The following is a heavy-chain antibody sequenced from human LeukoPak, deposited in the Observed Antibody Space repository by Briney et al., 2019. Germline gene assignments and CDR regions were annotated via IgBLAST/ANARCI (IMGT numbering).Heavy chain of an antibody. CDR2: IYHSGST. CDR3: ARGPYYYDSSGYYFMHRRTIYGMDV. V-gene: IGHV4-30-2*01. J-gene: IGHJ6*02. D-gene: IGHD3-22*01. Sequence: SSETLSLTCAVSGGSISSGGYSWSWIRQPPGKGLEWIGYIYHSGSTYYNPSLKSRVTISVDRSKNQFSLKLSSVTAADTAVYYCARGPYYYDSSGYYFMHRRTIYGMDVWGQGTTVTVSS. CDR1: GGSISSGGYS.